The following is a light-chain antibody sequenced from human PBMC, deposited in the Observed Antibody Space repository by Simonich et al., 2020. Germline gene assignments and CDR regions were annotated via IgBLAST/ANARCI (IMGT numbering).Light chain of an antibody. V-gene: IGKV3-11*01. Sequence: EIVLTQSPATLSLSPGERAALSCRASQRVSSYLAWYQQKPGQAPRLLIYDASNRATGIPARFSGSGSGTDVTLTISSLEPEDVAVYYCQQRSNWPITFGQGTRLEIK. CDR2: DAS. J-gene: IGKJ5*01. CDR1: QRVSSY. CDR3: QQRSNWPIT.